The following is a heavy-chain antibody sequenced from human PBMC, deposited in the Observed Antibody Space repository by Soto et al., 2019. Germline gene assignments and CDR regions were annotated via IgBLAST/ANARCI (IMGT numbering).Heavy chain of an antibody. J-gene: IGHJ4*02. CDR1: GGTFSSYT. D-gene: IGHD3-3*01. Sequence: ASVKVSCKASGGTFSSYTISWARQVPGQGLEWMGRIIPILGIANYAQKFQGRVTITADKSTSTAYMELSSLRSEDTAVYYCVILTGFGVVIKFGNWGQGTLVTVSS. CDR2: IIPILGIA. V-gene: IGHV1-69*02. CDR3: VILTGFGVVIKFGN.